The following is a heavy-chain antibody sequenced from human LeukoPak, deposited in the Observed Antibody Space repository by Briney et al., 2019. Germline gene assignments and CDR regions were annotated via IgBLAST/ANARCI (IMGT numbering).Heavy chain of an antibody. CDR2: IKQDGSEK. CDR1: GFTFSSYW. J-gene: IGHJ4*02. Sequence: GGPLRLSCAASGFTFSSYWMSWVRQAPGKGLEWVANIKQDGSEKYYVDSVKGRFTISRDNAKNSLYLQMNSLRAEDTAVYYCARGGGPYDYVWGSYRQSGYFDYWGQGTLVTVSS. V-gene: IGHV3-7*01. CDR3: ARGGGPYDYVWGSYRQSGYFDY. D-gene: IGHD3-16*02.